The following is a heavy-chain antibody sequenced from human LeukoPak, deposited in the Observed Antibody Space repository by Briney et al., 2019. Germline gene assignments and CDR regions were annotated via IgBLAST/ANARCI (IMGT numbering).Heavy chain of an antibody. CDR1: GGSISNSGYF. CDR2: MSYSGST. D-gene: IGHD7-27*01. CDR3: ARPSLGGHCQSVHCLHGFAI. J-gene: IGHJ3*02. V-gene: IGHV4-39*01. Sequence: SETLSLTCTVSGGSISNSGYFWGWIRQSPGKGLEWIGSMSYSGSTYYNPSLKSRVTISVDTSKNQFSLTLSSVTAADTAVYCRARPSLGGHCQSVHCLHGFAIWGQGPMVTVSP.